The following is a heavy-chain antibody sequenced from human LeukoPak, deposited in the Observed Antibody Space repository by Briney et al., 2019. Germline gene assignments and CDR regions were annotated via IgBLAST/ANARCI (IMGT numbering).Heavy chain of an antibody. CDR1: GFTFSDYY. J-gene: IGHJ5*02. CDR2: ISGSGSTI. D-gene: IGHD3-3*01. CDR3: ARGKEYYDSWSGHYTEGWFDP. V-gene: IGHV3-11*01. Sequence: GGSLRLSCAASGFTFSDYYMSWIRQAPGKGLEWISYISGSGSTIYYADSVKGRSTISRDNAKNSLYLQMNSLRAEDTAVYYCARGKEYYDSWSGHYTEGWFDPWGQGSLVTVSS.